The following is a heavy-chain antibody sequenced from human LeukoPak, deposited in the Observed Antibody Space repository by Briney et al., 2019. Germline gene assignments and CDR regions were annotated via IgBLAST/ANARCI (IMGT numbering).Heavy chain of an antibody. J-gene: IGHJ4*02. D-gene: IGHD3-22*01. CDR3: VRGRDTTGYFSY. CDR1: GYTFTDFP. CDR2: IDTDTGNP. Sequence: GASVNVSCKTSGYTFTDFPVNWVRQAPGQGLEWMGWIDTDTGNPTYAQGFTGRFVFSLDTSVSTTYLQVNSLKAEDTAGYYCVRGRDTTGYFSYWGQGTLVTVSS. V-gene: IGHV7-4-1*02.